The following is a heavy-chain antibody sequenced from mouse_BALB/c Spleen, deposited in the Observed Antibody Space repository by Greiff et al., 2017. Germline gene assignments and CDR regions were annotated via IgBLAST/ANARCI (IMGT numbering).Heavy chain of an antibody. J-gene: IGHJ3*01. CDR2: ISYSGST. CDR1: GYSITSDYA. CDR3: ARGANYGFAY. Sequence: DVKLVESGPGLVKPSQSLSLTCTVTGYSITSDYAWNWIRQFPGNKLEWMGYISYSGSTSDNPSLKSRISITRDTSKNQFFLQLNSVTTEDTATYYCARGANYGFAYWGQGTLVTVSA. D-gene: IGHD2-1*01. V-gene: IGHV3-2*02.